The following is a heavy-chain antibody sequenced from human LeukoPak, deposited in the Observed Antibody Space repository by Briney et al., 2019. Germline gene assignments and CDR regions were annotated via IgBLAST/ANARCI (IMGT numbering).Heavy chain of an antibody. CDR3: ARGRTIWFGECNAFDI. CDR1: GGSFSVYY. CDR2: INHSGST. V-gene: IGHV4-34*01. D-gene: IGHD3-10*01. J-gene: IGHJ3*02. Sequence: SETLSLTCAVYGGSFSVYYWGWIRQPPGKGLEWIGEINHSGSTNYNPSLKSRVTISVDTSKNQFSLKLSSVTAADTAVYYCARGRTIWFGECNAFDIWGQGTMVTVSS.